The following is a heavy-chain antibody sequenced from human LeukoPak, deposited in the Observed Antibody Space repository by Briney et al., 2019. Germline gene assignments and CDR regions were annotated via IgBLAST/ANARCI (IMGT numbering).Heavy chain of an antibody. CDR3: AKAPVTTCSGAYCYPFDY. Sequence: PGGSLRLSCAASGFTFSSYGMSWVRQAPGKGLEWVSAISVSGNTYHADSVKGRFTISRDSSKNTLYLQMNGLRAGDAAVYYCAKAPVTTCSGAYCYPFDYWSQGTLVTVSS. V-gene: IGHV3-23*01. CDR1: GFTFSSYG. J-gene: IGHJ4*02. D-gene: IGHD2-15*01. CDR2: ISVSGNT.